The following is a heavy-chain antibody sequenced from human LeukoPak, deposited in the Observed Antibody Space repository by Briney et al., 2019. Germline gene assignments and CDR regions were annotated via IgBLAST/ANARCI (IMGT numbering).Heavy chain of an antibody. D-gene: IGHD2-21*02. CDR3: AKAHRDYSYFFFVMDV. CDR2: MSYYGTSE. CDR1: GFTFSTYG. J-gene: IGHJ6*02. Sequence: PGRSLRLSCAASGFTFSTYGVHWVRQAPGKGLEWVATMSYYGTSEYFTDSVKGRFTISRDNSKNTLYLQMNSLRAEDTAVYYCAKAHRDYSYFFFVMDVWGQGTTVTVSS. V-gene: IGHV3-30*18.